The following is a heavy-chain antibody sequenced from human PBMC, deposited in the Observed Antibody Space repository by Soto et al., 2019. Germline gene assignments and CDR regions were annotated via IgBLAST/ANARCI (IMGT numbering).Heavy chain of an antibody. CDR1: GGSISSYY. V-gene: IGHV4-59*01. CDR3: ARDRGGSYFDY. CDR2: IYYSGST. D-gene: IGHD1-26*01. J-gene: IGHJ4*02. Sequence: SETLSLTCTVSGGSISSYYWSWIRQPPGKGLEWIGYIYYSGSTNYNPSLKSRVTISVDTSKNQFSPKLSSVTAADTAVYYCARDRGGSYFDYWGQGTLVTVSS.